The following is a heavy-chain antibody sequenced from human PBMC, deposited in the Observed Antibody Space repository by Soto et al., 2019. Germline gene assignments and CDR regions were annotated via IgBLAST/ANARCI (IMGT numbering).Heavy chain of an antibody. D-gene: IGHD2-21*01. J-gene: IGHJ4*02. CDR3: GRHDWTDYLLAINY. V-gene: IGHV4-39*01. Sequence: QLHLQESGPGLVKPSETLSLTCIVSGGSLSSSSYYWAWIRQPPGKGLEWIGTIYYNGNTYYNPSLKSRVTIALDTSKNEFSLKLSSVTATDTAVYYCGRHDWTDYLLAINYWTQGTLATVSS. CDR2: IYYNGNT. CDR1: GGSLSSSSYY.